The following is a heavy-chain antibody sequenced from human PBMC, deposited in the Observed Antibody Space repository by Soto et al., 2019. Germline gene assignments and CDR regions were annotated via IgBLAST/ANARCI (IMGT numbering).Heavy chain of an antibody. CDR1: GYTFTSYY. D-gene: IGHD2-2*01. J-gene: IGHJ5*02. V-gene: IGHV1-46*03. CDR2: INPSGGST. CDR3: ARVPRSYCSSTSCYLLSWFDP. Sequence: ASVKVSCKASGYTFTSYYMHWVRQAPGQGLEWMGIINPSGGSTSYAQKFQGRVTTTRDTSTSTVYMELSSLRSEDTAVYYCARVPRSYCSSTSCYLLSWFDPWGQGTLVTVSS.